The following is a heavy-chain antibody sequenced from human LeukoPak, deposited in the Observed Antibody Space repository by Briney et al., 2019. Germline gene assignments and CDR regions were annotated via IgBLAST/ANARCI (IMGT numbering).Heavy chain of an antibody. Sequence: SETLSLTCTVSGGSISSSSYYWSWIRQPPGKGLEWIGYIYYSGSTNYNPSLKSRVTISVDTSKNQFSLKLSSVTAADTAVYYCARGGNYYDSSGYYYFDYWGQGTLVTVSS. CDR2: IYYSGST. V-gene: IGHV4-61*01. CDR3: ARGGNYYDSSGYYYFDY. D-gene: IGHD3-22*01. CDR1: GGSISSSSYY. J-gene: IGHJ4*02.